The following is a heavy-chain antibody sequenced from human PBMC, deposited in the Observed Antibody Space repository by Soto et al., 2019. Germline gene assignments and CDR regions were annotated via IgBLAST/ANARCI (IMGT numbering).Heavy chain of an antibody. J-gene: IGHJ5*02. CDR2: IDPNDSYT. Sequence: GESLKISCKGSGYSFSSFWVAWVRQTPGKGLEWMGRIDPNDSYTNYSAAFQGHVTFSADKSISTAFLQWSSLKASDTAMYFCARHAVITSGGIIVSNWFDPWGQGTPVTVSS. CDR3: ARHAVITSGGIIVSNWFDP. V-gene: IGHV5-10-1*01. D-gene: IGHD3-16*02. CDR1: GYSFSSFW.